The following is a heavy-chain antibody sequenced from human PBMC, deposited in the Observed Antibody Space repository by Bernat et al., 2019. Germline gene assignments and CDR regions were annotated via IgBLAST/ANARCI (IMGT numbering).Heavy chain of an antibody. Sequence: EVQLVESGGGLVKPGGSLRLSCVASGFTFSSYSMNWVRQAPGKGLEWVSAISGSGGSTYYADSVKGRFTISRDNSKNTLYLQMNSLRAEDTAVYYCAKEYYYGSGSYSDYWGQGTLVTVSS. CDR1: GFTFSSYS. D-gene: IGHD3-10*01. J-gene: IGHJ4*02. CDR3: AKEYYYGSGSYSDY. V-gene: IGHV3-23*04. CDR2: ISGSGGST.